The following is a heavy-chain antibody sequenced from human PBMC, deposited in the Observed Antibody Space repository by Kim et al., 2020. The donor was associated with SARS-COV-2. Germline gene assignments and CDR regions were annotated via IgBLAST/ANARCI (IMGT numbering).Heavy chain of an antibody. CDR1: GGSISSRSYY. J-gene: IGHJ6*02. V-gene: IGHV4-39*07. Sequence: SETLSLTCTVSGGSISSRSYYWGWIRQPPGKGLEWIGTIYYNGSTCYNPSLKSRVTISVDTSKNQFSLKLSSVTAADTAIYYCARDRRSAAGLHYYYYYGLDVWGQGTTVTVSS. CDR3: ARDRRSAAGLHYYYYYGLDV. CDR2: IYYNGST. D-gene: IGHD6-13*01.